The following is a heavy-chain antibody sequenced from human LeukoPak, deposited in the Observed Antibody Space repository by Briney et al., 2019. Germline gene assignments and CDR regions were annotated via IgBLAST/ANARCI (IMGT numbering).Heavy chain of an antibody. D-gene: IGHD6-13*01. Sequence: PGGSLRLSCAASGFSFGNYWMSWVRQAPGKGLEWVAPIRRDGTDKSYVDSVKGRFTISRDNAKSSLFLQMNSLRAEDTAVYFCAGNLATVDSSWFDPWGQGTLVAVSS. V-gene: IGHV3-7*01. J-gene: IGHJ5*02. CDR3: AGNLATVDSSWFDP. CDR2: IRRDGTDK. CDR1: GFSFGNYW.